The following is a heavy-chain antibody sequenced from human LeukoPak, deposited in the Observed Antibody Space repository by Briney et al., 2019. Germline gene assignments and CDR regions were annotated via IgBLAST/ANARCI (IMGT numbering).Heavy chain of an antibody. D-gene: IGHD3-10*01. CDR1: GFTFSSYA. Sequence: GGSLRLSCAASGFTFSSYAMSWVRQAPGEGLEWVSAISGSGGSTYYADSVKGRITISRDNSKNTLYLQMNSLRAEDTAVYYCAKEPRGLPAEYFQHWGQGTLVTVSS. CDR3: AKEPRGLPAEYFQH. CDR2: ISGSGGST. J-gene: IGHJ1*01. V-gene: IGHV3-23*01.